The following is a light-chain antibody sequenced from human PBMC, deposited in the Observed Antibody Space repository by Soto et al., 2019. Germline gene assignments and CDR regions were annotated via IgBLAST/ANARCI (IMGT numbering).Light chain of an antibody. V-gene: IGKV1-8*01. Sequence: AIRMTQSPSSLSASTVDRVTITCRASQGISSYLAWYQQKPGKAPKLLIYAASTLQSGVPSRFSGSGSGTDFTLTISGLQPDDFTTYYCQQYNSFPYTFGQGTRLEIK. CDR3: QQYNSFPYT. CDR2: AAS. J-gene: IGKJ5*01. CDR1: QGISSY.